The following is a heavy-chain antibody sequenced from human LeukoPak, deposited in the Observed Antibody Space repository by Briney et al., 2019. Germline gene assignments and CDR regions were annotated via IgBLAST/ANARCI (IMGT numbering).Heavy chain of an antibody. CDR1: GFTLSSYS. V-gene: IGHV3-21*01. J-gene: IGHJ4*02. CDR2: ISSSSSYI. Sequence: GGSLRPSRAASGFTLSSYSLNWVRQAPGKGLEWVSSISSSSSYIYYADSVKGRFTISRDNAKNSLYLQMNSLRAEDTAVYYCARDDILTGFYYWGKGTLVTVSS. D-gene: IGHD3-9*01. CDR3: ARDDILTGFYY.